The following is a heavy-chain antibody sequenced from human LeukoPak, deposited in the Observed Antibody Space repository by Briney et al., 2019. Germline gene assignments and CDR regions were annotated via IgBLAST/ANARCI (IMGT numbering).Heavy chain of an antibody. CDR2: ISGSGGST. V-gene: IGHV3-23*01. Sequence: GSLRLSCAASGFTFSSYAMSWVRQAPGKGLEWVSAISGSGGSTYYADSVKGRFTISRDNSKNALYLQMNSLRAEDTAVYYCAKGHPSVYYYYYGMDVWGQGTTVTVSS. CDR3: AKGHPSVYYYYYGMDV. CDR1: GFTFSSYA. J-gene: IGHJ6*02.